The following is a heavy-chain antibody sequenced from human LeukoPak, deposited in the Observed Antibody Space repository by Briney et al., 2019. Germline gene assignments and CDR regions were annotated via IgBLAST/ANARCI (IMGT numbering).Heavy chain of an antibody. V-gene: IGHV3-74*01. CDR3: TRDLYGGLA. CDR2: INNDGSGT. Sequence: GGSLRLSCAASGFTFSNYWMHWVRQVPGKGLVWVSRINNDGSGTLYADSVKGRFTTSRDNAKNTLYLQMNSLRAEDTAVYYCTRDLYGGLAWGQGTLVTVSS. J-gene: IGHJ5*02. CDR1: GFTFSNYW. D-gene: IGHD3-16*01.